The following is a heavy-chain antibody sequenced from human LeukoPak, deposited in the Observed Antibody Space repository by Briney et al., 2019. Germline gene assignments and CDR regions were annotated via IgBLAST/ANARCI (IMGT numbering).Heavy chain of an antibody. Sequence: GGSLRLSCAASGFTFSNAWMSWVRQAPGKGLEWVGRIKSKTDGGTTDYAAPVKGRFTISRDDSKNTLYPQMNSLKTEDTAVYYCTTDRYCSSTSCRDYWGQGTLVTVSS. CDR2: IKSKTDGGTT. CDR3: TTDRYCSSTSCRDY. J-gene: IGHJ4*02. D-gene: IGHD2-2*01. V-gene: IGHV3-15*01. CDR1: GFTFSNAW.